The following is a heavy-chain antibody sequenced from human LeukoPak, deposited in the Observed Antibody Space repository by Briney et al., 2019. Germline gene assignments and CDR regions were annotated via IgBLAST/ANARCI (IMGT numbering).Heavy chain of an antibody. CDR2: ISGDGGST. V-gene: IGHV3-43*02. CDR1: GFTFDDYA. Sequence: PGGSLRLSCAASGFTFDDYAMHWVRQAPGKGLEWVSLISGDGGSTYYADSVKGRFTISRDNSNNSLYLQMNSLRTEDTALYYCAKEKWIQLWLEGLDYWGQGTLVTVSS. D-gene: IGHD5-18*01. CDR3: AKEKWIQLWLEGLDY. J-gene: IGHJ4*02.